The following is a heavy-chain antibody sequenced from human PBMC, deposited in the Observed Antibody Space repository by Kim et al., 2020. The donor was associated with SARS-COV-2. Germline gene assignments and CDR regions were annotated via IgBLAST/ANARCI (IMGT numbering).Heavy chain of an antibody. D-gene: IGHD4-17*01. CDR1: GFTFSSYW. CDR3: ARDFTVTTHYYYGMDV. J-gene: IGHJ6*02. Sequence: GGSLRLSCAASGFTFSSYWMNWVRQAPGKGLEWVANIKQDGSETYYVDSVKGRFTISRDNAKNSLYLQMNSLRAEDTAVYYCARDFTVTTHYYYGMDVWGRETTVTVSS. CDR2: IKQDGSET. V-gene: IGHV3-7*03.